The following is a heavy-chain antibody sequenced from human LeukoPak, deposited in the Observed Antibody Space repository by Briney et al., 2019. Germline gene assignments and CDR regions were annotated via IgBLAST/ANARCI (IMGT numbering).Heavy chain of an antibody. CDR1: GFTFSDYY. CDR2: MSGSGSNM. Sequence: GGSLRLSCAASGFTFSDYYMSWIRQAPGKGLGWVSFMSGSGSNMYYVDSVKGRFPISRDNAKNSLYLQMNSLTAEDTAVYYCAREKTVGGDSNYHYYGMDVCGQGTTVTVSS. J-gene: IGHJ6*02. V-gene: IGHV3-11*01. D-gene: IGHD4-17*01. CDR3: AREKTVGGDSNYHYYGMDV.